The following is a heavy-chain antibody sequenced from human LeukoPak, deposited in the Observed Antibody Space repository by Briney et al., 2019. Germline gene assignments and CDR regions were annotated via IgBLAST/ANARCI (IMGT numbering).Heavy chain of an antibody. J-gene: IGHJ4*02. CDR1: GFTFSSYT. V-gene: IGHV3-48*01. CDR2: IGTSSTTI. Sequence: GGSLRLSCAASGFTFSSYTMNWVRQPPGKGLEWVSNIGTSSTTIYYADSVKGRFTISRDNAKNSLYLQMNSLRADDTAVYYCARDIQDYDYWGQGTLVIVSS. CDR3: ARDIQDYDY. D-gene: IGHD5-18*01.